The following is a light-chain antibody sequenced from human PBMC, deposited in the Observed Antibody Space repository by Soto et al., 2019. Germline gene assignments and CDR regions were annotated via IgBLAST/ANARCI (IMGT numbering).Light chain of an antibody. Sequence: DIQMTQSPSTLSASVGDRVTITCRASQSISSWLAWYQQKPGKAPKLLIYDASSLESGVPSRFSGSGSGTEFNLTISSLQPDDFATYYCQQYNSYNTFGQGTKLEIK. CDR3: QQYNSYNT. J-gene: IGKJ2*01. CDR1: QSISSW. CDR2: DAS. V-gene: IGKV1-5*01.